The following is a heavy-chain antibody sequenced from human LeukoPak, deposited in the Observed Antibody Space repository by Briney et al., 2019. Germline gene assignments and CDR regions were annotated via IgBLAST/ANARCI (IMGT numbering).Heavy chain of an antibody. CDR1: GYTFTSYG. D-gene: IGHD2-15*01. Sequence: ASVKVSCKASGYTFTSYGIGWVRQAPGQGLEWMGWISGYNGYTHYANNHQGRVTMTTDKSTSTAYMELSSLRSEDTAVYYCARFSGGSHVSGMDVWGQGTTVTVSS. CDR3: ARFSGGSHVSGMDV. CDR2: ISGYNGYT. V-gene: IGHV1-18*01. J-gene: IGHJ6*02.